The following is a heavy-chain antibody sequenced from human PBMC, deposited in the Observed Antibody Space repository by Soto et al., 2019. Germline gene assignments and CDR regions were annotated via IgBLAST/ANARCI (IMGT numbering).Heavy chain of an antibody. J-gene: IGHJ4*02. Sequence: ASVKVSCKASGYTFTGYYMHWVRQAPGQGLEGMGWINPNSGGTNYAQKFQGWVTMTRDTSISTAYMELSRLRSDDTAVYYCARGGFGVIDSSSWYGYWGQGTLVTVSS. V-gene: IGHV1-2*04. CDR1: GYTFTGYY. CDR2: INPNSGGT. D-gene: IGHD6-13*01. CDR3: ARGGFGVIDSSSWYGY.